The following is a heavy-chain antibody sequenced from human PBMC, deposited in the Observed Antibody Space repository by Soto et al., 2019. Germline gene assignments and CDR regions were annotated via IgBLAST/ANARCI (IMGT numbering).Heavy chain of an antibody. V-gene: IGHV3-23*01. Sequence: GGSQILSCAASGFTFRSYSMSWVRQAPGKGLEWVSAISGSGGSTYYADSVKGRFTISRDNSKNTLYLQMNSLRAEDTAVYYCAKDRPPLGYCTNGVCVDAFDIWGQGTMVTVSS. CDR2: ISGSGGST. CDR1: GFTFRSYS. J-gene: IGHJ3*02. D-gene: IGHD2-8*01. CDR3: AKDRPPLGYCTNGVCVDAFDI.